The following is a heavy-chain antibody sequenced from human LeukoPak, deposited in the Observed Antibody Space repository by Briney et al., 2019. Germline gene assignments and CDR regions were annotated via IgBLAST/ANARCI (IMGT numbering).Heavy chain of an antibody. J-gene: IGHJ4*02. CDR2: IYYSGST. V-gene: IGHV4-59*01. CDR3: AGSYAKVGATLFDC. Sequence: SETLSLTCTVSGGFISSYYWSWIRQPPGKGLEWIGYIYYSGSTNYNPSLKSRVTISVDTSKNQFSLKLSSVTAADTAVYYCAGSYAKVGATLFDCWGQGTLVTVSS. D-gene: IGHD1-26*01. CDR1: GGFISSYY.